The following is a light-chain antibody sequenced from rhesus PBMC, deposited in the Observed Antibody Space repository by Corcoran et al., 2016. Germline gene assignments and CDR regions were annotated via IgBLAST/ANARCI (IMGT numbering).Light chain of an antibody. CDR3: LQGYSTPFT. V-gene: IGKV1-36*02. Sequence: DIQMTQSPSSLSASVGDRVTITCRASQGISDYLSWYRQKPGKAPKRLFYAASSLESGVPSRFSGSGSGTEFTLTISSLQPEDFAAYYCLQGYSTPFTFGPGTKLDIK. J-gene: IGKJ3*01. CDR2: AAS. CDR1: QGISDY.